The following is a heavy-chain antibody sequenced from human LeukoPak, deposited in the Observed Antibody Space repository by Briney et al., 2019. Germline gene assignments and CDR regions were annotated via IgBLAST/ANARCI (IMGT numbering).Heavy chain of an antibody. D-gene: IGHD2-2*01. V-gene: IGHV4-59*08. CDR3: ARHPSQLLYWFDP. CDR2: IYYSGST. Sequence: PSETLSLTCTVSGGPISSYYWSWIRQPPGKGLEWIGYIYYSGSTNYNPSLKSRVTISVDTSKNQFSLKLSSVTAADTAVYYCARHPSQLLYWFDPWGQGTLVTVSS. CDR1: GGPISSYY. J-gene: IGHJ5*02.